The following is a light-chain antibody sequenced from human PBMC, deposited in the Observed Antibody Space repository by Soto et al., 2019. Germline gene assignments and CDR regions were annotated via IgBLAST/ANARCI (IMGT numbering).Light chain of an antibody. CDR1: QSVISGY. V-gene: IGKV3-11*01. CDR2: DAS. Sequence: DIVLTQSPGTLYLSPGERATLSCRASQSVISGYLAWYQQKPGQAPRLLIYDASNRATGIPARFSGSGSGTDFTLTISSLEPEDFAVYYCQQRSNWPLTFGGGTKVDIK. CDR3: QQRSNWPLT. J-gene: IGKJ4*01.